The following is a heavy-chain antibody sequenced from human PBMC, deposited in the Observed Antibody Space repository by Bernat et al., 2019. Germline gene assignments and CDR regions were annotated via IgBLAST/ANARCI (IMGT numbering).Heavy chain of an antibody. CDR1: GFTFSYYW. J-gene: IGHJ2*01. V-gene: IGHV3-7*03. CDR2: IKQDGSEK. CDR3: VPWHFDL. Sequence: EVQVVESGGGLVQPGGSLRLSCAASGFTFSYYWMSWVRQAPGKGLEWVANIKQDGSEKSYVDSVKGRFTISRDNARNSLYLQMNSMRAEDTAVYYCVPWHFDLGGRGTLVTVSS.